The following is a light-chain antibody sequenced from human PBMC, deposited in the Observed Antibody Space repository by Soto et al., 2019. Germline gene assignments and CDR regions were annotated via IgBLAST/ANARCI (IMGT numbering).Light chain of an antibody. CDR1: QRVSSSY. CDR3: QQYGGSPRYA. Sequence: ETVLTQSPGTLSLSPGERATLSCRASQRVSSSYLAWYQQKPGQAPRLLIYGASTRATDIPDRFSGSGSGTDFILTITRLEPEDFAVYYCQQYGGSPRYAFGQGTKLEMK. J-gene: IGKJ2*01. V-gene: IGKV3-20*01. CDR2: GAS.